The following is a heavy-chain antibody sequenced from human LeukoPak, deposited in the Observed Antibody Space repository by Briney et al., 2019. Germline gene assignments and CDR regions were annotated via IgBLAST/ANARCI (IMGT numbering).Heavy chain of an antibody. CDR3: ARTMWGFDY. Sequence: GGSLRLSCAASGITFSKVWMNWVRQAPGKGLEWVSYISSSGSIIYYADSVKGRFTISRDNAKRSLFLQMNSLRVEDTAVYYCARTMWGFDYWGQGTLVTVSS. V-gene: IGHV3-48*03. CDR1: GITFSKVW. CDR2: ISSSGSII. J-gene: IGHJ4*02. D-gene: IGHD7-27*01.